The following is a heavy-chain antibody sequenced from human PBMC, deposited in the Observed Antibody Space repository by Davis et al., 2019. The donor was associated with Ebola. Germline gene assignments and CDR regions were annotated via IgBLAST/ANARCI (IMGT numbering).Heavy chain of an antibody. CDR3: AREPTIAAAIRAQWFDP. Sequence: MPSETLSLTCTVSGGSISSYYWSWIRQPPGKGLEWIGYIYYSGSTNYNPSLKSRVTISVDTSKNQFSLKLSSVTAADTAVYYCAREPTIAAAIRAQWFDPWGQGTLVTVSS. J-gene: IGHJ5*02. CDR2: IYYSGST. V-gene: IGHV4-59*01. CDR1: GGSISSYY. D-gene: IGHD6-13*01.